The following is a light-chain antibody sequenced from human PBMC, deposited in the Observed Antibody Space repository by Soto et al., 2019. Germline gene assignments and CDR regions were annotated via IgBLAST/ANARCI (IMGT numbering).Light chain of an antibody. CDR1: SSDVGGYNY. CDR3: SSYTSSSTPHVV. CDR2: DVS. Sequence: QSALTQPASVSGSPGQSITISCTGTSSDVGGYNYVSWYQQQPGKAPKLMIYDVSNRPSGVSNRFSGSKSGNTASLTISGLQAKDDADYYCSSYTSSSTPHVVFGGGTKLTVL. V-gene: IGLV2-14*01. J-gene: IGLJ2*01.